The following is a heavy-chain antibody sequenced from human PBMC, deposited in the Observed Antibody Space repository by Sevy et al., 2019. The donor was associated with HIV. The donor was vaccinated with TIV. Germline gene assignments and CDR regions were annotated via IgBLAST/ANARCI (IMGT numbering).Heavy chain of an antibody. D-gene: IGHD3-22*01. V-gene: IGHV1-24*01. Sequence: ASVKVSCKVSEYTLTQLSMHWVRQAPGKGLEWMGSFDPEDGKILYAQKFRGRVTMTEDTSTDTAYMELSSRRSDDTAIYYCATTKDYYDTSASPFDYWGQGTLVTVSS. CDR3: ATTKDYYDTSASPFDY. J-gene: IGHJ4*02. CDR1: EYTLTQLS. CDR2: FDPEDGKI.